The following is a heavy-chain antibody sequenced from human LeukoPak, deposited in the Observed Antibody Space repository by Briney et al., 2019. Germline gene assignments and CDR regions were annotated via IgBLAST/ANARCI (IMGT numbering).Heavy chain of an antibody. V-gene: IGHV3-9*01. Sequence: GGSLRLSCAASGFTFDDYAMHWVRQAPGKGLEWVSGISWNSGSIGYADSVKGRFTISRDNAKNSLYLQMNSLRAEDTALYYCAKDITWGQWLNYFDYWGQGTLVTVSS. CDR3: AKDITWGQWLNYFDY. CDR2: ISWNSGSI. CDR1: GFTFDDYA. D-gene: IGHD6-19*01. J-gene: IGHJ4*02.